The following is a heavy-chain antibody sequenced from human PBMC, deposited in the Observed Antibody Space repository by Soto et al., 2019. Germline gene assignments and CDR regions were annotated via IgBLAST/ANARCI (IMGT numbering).Heavy chain of an antibody. Sequence: SETLSLTCAVYGGSFSGYYWSWIRQPPGKGLEWIGEINHSGSTNYNPSLKSRVTISVDTSKNQFSLKLSSVTAADTAVYYCARLRTPQHNYYYYGMDVWGQGTTVTVSS. CDR3: ARLRTPQHNYYYYGMDV. J-gene: IGHJ6*02. V-gene: IGHV4-34*01. CDR1: GGSFSGYY. CDR2: INHSGST.